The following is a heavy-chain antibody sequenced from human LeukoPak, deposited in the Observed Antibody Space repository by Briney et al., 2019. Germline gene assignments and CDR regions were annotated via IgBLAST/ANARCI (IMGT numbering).Heavy chain of an antibody. Sequence: GGSLRLSCAASAFTFSNAWMSWVRRAPGKGLEWVGRIKTKTDGGKTDYAAPVKGRFTISRDDSKNMLYLQMNSLKTEDTAVYYCTQAGATTLALDYWGQGTLVTVPS. CDR2: IKTKTDGGKT. CDR1: AFTFSNAW. J-gene: IGHJ4*02. CDR3: TQAGATTLALDY. D-gene: IGHD1-26*01. V-gene: IGHV3-15*01.